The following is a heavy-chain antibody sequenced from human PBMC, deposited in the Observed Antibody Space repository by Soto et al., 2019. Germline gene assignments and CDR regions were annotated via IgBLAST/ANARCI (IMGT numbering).Heavy chain of an antibody. CDR3: ARVAVAGIVGWFDP. Sequence: ASVKVSCKASGYTFPSYIIHWVRQAPGQRLEWMGWINTGNGNTKYSQRLQGRITITRDTSASTTYMELSSLRSEDTAIYYCARVAVAGIVGWFDPWGQGTLVTSPQ. J-gene: IGHJ5*02. V-gene: IGHV1-3*04. D-gene: IGHD6-19*01. CDR2: INTGNGNT. CDR1: GYTFPSYI.